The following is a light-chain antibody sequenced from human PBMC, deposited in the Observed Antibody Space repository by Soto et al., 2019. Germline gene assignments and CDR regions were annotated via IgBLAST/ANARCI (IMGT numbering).Light chain of an antibody. J-gene: IGKJ5*01. CDR2: RAS. CDR3: QQLNSYPIT. Sequence: EIVLTQSPDTLSLSPVSRVTLSCRDSQTVIRNYLAWHQQKPGQTPRLLIFRASTRATGVPARFSGSGSGTDFTLTISSLQPEDFATYYCQQLNSYPITFGQGTRLEIK. V-gene: IGKV3D-7*01. CDR1: QTVIRNY.